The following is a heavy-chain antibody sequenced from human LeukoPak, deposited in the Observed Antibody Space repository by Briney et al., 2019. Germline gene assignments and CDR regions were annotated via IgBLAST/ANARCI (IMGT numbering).Heavy chain of an antibody. D-gene: IGHD1-26*01. J-gene: IGHJ4*02. Sequence: GGSLRLSCVVSGITFSGYSMIWVRQAPGKGLEWLSFMTTSGNTIFYAESVKDRFTISRDNAKKSLYLQMNSLRAEDTAVYYCASGRDPLDYWGQGTLVTVSS. CDR3: ASGRDPLDY. V-gene: IGHV3-48*01. CDR2: MTTSGNTI. CDR1: GITFSGYS.